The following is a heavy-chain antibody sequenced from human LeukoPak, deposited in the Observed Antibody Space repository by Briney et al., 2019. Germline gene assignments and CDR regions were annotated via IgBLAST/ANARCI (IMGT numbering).Heavy chain of an antibody. D-gene: IGHD5-18*01. CDR3: AGRPTGYSSGYIH. Sequence: GGSLRLSCVASGFTISGHAVSWVRQAPEKGLDWVSVISGSAHKIRYADSVKGRFTISRDNSENMVYLQMNNLRVEDTAVYYCAGRPTGYSSGYIHWGQGTLVTVSS. V-gene: IGHV3-23*01. CDR1: GFTISGHA. J-gene: IGHJ4*02. CDR2: ISGSAHKI.